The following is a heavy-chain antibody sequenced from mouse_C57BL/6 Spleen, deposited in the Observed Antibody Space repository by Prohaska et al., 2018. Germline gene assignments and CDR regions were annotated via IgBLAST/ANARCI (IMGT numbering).Heavy chain of an antibody. D-gene: IGHD2-3*01. CDR2: IDPENGDT. V-gene: IGHV14-4*01. Sequence: VQLQQSGAELVRPGASVKLSCTASGFNIKDDYMHWVKQRPEQGLEWIGWIDPENGDTEYASKFQGKGTITADTSSNTAYLQLSSLTSEDTAVYYCTTYYGREGYWRQSTGLEVCS. J-gene: IGHJ2*03. CDR1: GFNIKDDY. CDR3: TTYYGREGY.